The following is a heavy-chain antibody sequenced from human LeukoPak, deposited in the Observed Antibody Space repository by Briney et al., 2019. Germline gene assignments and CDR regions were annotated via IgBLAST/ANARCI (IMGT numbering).Heavy chain of an antibody. CDR2: INPNSGDT. D-gene: IGHD3-22*01. J-gene: IGHJ4*02. V-gene: IGHV1-2*02. Sequence: RASVKVSCKASGYTFTGYYMHWVRQAPGQGLEWMGWINPNSGDTNYAQKFQGRVTMTRDTSISTAYMELSRLRSDDTAVYYRAGLYYASSDSFNYWGQGTLVTVSS. CDR3: AGLYYASSDSFNY. CDR1: GYTFTGYY.